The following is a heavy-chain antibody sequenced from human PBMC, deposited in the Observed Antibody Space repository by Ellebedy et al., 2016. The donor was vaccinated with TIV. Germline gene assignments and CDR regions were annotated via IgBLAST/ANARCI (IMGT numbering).Heavy chain of an antibody. CDR2: IKQDGSEK. V-gene: IGHV3-7*01. CDR1: GFTFGSYW. CDR3: GRGQTTFEY. D-gene: IGHD4-11*01. J-gene: IGHJ4*02. Sequence: PGGSLRLSCAASGFTFGSYWMSWVRQAPGKGLAWVATIKQDGSEKNYVVSVKGRLAISRDNARSSLYLQMNSLSAEDTAVYYCGRGQTTFEYWGQGTLVTVSS.